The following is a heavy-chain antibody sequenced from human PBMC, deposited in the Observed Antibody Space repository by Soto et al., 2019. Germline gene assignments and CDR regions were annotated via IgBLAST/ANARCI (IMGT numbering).Heavy chain of an antibody. V-gene: IGHV6-1*01. CDR1: GDSVSSGSAA. CDR3: ARDGPTTHYHLDD. J-gene: IGHJ4*02. D-gene: IGHD1-1*01. Sequence: SQTLSLTCAISGDSVSSGSAAWNWIRQSPSRGLEWLGRTYFRSRWSTEYAVSVRSRITITADTSKNQFSLQLNSVTPDDTAVYYCARDGPTTHYHLDDWGQGTPVPVSS. CDR2: TYFRSRWST.